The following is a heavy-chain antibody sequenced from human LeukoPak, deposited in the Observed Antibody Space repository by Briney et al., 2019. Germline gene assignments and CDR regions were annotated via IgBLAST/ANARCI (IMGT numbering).Heavy chain of an antibody. CDR2: ISGSGGST. CDR1: GFTFNNYA. CDR3: ARASDYDSGGYYIGGTFDY. V-gene: IGHV3-23*01. Sequence: GGSLRLSCAASGFTFNNYAMTWVRQAPGKGLEWVSSISGSGGSTDYADSVKGRFTISRDNYKKTLYLQMNSLRAEDTAVYYCARASDYDSGGYYIGGTFDYWGQGTLVTVSS. J-gene: IGHJ4*02. D-gene: IGHD3-22*01.